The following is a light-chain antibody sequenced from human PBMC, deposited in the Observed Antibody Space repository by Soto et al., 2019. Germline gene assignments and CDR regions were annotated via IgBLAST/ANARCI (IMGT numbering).Light chain of an antibody. CDR3: QQRSDWPLT. J-gene: IGKJ4*01. Sequence: EIVLTQSPATLSLSPGERATLSCRASQGVGTYLAWYQQKPGQAPRLLIYDASNRATGIPARFSGSGSGTDFTLTISSLEPEDFAVYFCQQRSDWPLTFGGGTKVESK. V-gene: IGKV3D-11*01. CDR1: QGVGTY. CDR2: DAS.